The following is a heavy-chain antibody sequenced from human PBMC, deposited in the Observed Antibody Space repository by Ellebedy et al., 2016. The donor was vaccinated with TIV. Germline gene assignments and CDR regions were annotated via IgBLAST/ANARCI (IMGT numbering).Heavy chain of an antibody. CDR3: ASTGELLLQGDY. V-gene: IGHV4-59*01. CDR1: GGSISSYY. D-gene: IGHD1-26*01. CDR2: IYYSGST. Sequence: SETLSLXCTVSGGSISSYYWSWIRQPPGKGLEWIGYIYYSGSTNYNPSLKSRVTISVDTSKNQFSLKLSSVTAADTAVYYCASTGELLLQGDYWGQGTLVTVSS. J-gene: IGHJ4*02.